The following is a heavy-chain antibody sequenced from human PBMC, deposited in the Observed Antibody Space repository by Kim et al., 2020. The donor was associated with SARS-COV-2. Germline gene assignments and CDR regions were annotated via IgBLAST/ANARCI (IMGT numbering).Heavy chain of an antibody. V-gene: IGHV3-30*18. J-gene: IGHJ4*02. Sequence: GGSLRLSCEVSGFTFSRYGMHWVRQAPGKGLEWVAVISSDEKNIYYADSVKGRFTISRDNSKNTLFLQINSLRTDDTAVFFCAKADLVTTSVIGHWGQGTLVTVST. D-gene: IGHD5-12*01. CDR2: ISSDEKNI. CDR1: GFTFSRYG. CDR3: AKADLVTTSVIGH.